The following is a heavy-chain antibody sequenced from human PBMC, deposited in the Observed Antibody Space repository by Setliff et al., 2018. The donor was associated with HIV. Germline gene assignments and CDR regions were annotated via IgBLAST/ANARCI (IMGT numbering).Heavy chain of an antibody. CDR3: ARSLDYSGSGSYYVGWFDL. D-gene: IGHD3-10*01. CDR1: GGSISKYF. Sequence: SETLSLTCTVSGGSISKYFWSWIRQSAEKGLEWIGRIYSSGSTNQNPSLKSRVSMSVDTSKSQFSLNLSSVTAADTAVYYCARSLDYSGSGSYYVGWFDLWGQGIPVTAPQ. V-gene: IGHV4-4*07. J-gene: IGHJ5*02. CDR2: IYSSGST.